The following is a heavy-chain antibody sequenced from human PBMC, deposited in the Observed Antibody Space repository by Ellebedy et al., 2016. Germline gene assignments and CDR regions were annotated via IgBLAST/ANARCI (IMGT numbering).Heavy chain of an antibody. CDR2: ISSSSSYI. J-gene: IGHJ4*02. D-gene: IGHD3-3*01. CDR1: GFTFSSYS. V-gene: IGHV3-21*01. CDR3: ARVNTIFGVVIGIDY. Sequence: GGSLRLSCAASGFTFSSYSMNWVRQAPGKGLEWVSSISSSSSYIYYADSVKGRFTISRDNAKNSLYLQMNSLRAEDTAVYYCARVNTIFGVVIGIDYWGQGTLVTVSS.